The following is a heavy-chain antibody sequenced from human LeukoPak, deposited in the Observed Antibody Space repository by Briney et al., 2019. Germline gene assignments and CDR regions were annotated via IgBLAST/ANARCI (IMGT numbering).Heavy chain of an antibody. CDR2: IYYSGST. V-gene: IGHV4-61*01. D-gene: IGHD1-1*01. CDR1: GGSISSSSYY. Sequence: SETLSLTCTVSGGSISSSSYYWSWIRQPPGKGLEWIGYIYYSGSTNCNPSLKSRVTISVDTSKNQFSLKLSSVTAADTAVYYCARVSWFPGTSYYYMDVWGKGTTVTVSS. J-gene: IGHJ6*03. CDR3: ARVSWFPGTSYYYMDV.